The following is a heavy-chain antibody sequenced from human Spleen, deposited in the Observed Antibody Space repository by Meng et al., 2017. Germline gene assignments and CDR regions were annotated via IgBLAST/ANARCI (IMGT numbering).Heavy chain of an antibody. CDR1: GGSISSGDYY. D-gene: IGHD3-16*01. CDR2: FYYNGNT. V-gene: IGHV4-30-4*01. CDR3: ARQEGAFDY. J-gene: IGHJ4*02. Sequence: QVQLQESGPGLVKPSQTLSLTCTVSGGSISSGDYYWSWIRQPPGKGLEWIGYFYYNGNTYYNPSLKSRVTISADTSKNQFSLQLNSVTPEDTAVYYCARQEGAFDYWGQGTLVTVSS.